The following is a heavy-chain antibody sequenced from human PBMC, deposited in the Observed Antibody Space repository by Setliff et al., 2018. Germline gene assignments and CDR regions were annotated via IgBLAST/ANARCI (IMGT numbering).Heavy chain of an antibody. CDR3: ARHENDYGDYDDAFDI. J-gene: IGHJ3*02. CDR1: GGSISSYY. D-gene: IGHD4-17*01. CDR2: IYYSGRT. Sequence: SETLSLTCTVSGGSISSYYWSWIRQPPGKGLEWIGYIYYSGRTNYNPSLRSRVTISVDTSKNQFSLKVSSVTAADTAVYYCARHENDYGDYDDAFDIWGQGTMVTVSS. V-gene: IGHV4-59*08.